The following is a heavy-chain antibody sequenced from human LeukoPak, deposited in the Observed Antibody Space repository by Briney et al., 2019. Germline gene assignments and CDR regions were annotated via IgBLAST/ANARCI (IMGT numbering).Heavy chain of an antibody. Sequence: PGGSLRLSCAASGFTFSSYSMNWVRQAPGKGLEWVSSISSSSSYIYYADSVKGRFTISRDNAKNSLYLQMNSLRAEDTAVYYCARDRDSSGYYPGDWGQGTLVTVSS. J-gene: IGHJ4*02. CDR2: ISSSSSYI. D-gene: IGHD3-22*01. CDR3: ARDRDSSGYYPGD. V-gene: IGHV3-21*01. CDR1: GFTFSSYS.